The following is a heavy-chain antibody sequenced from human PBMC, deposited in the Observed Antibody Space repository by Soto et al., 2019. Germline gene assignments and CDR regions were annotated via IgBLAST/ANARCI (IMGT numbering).Heavy chain of an antibody. Sequence: GDSVKVSCKTSGYSFTDSKLHWVRQAPGQGLEWMGWVDPNGGGSNSAQKFQGSVTMTWDTSITTAYLDLTRLTTNDTATYFCATWVDYGDFEGFDFWG. CDR2: VDPNGGGS. CDR3: ATWVDYGDFEGFDF. D-gene: IGHD4-17*01. V-gene: IGHV1-2*04. CDR1: GYSFTDSK. J-gene: IGHJ4*01.